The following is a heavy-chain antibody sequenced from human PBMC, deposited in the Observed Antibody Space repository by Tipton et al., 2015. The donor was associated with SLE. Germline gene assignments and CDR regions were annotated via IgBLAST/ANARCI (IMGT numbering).Heavy chain of an antibody. CDR3: AKGGGYCSGGSCYFDY. D-gene: IGHD2-15*01. CDR2: ISWNSGSI. Sequence: SLRLSCAASGFTFDDYAMHWVRQAPGKGLEWVSGISWNSGSIGYADSVKGRFTISRDNAKNSLYLQMNSLRAEDTALYYCAKGGGYCSGGSCYFDYWGQGTLVTVSS. CDR1: GFTFDDYA. J-gene: IGHJ4*02. V-gene: IGHV3-9*01.